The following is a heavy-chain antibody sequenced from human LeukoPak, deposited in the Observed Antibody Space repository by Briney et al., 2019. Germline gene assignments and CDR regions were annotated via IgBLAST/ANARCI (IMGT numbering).Heavy chain of an antibody. V-gene: IGHV3-7*01. CDR2: IKQDGSEK. J-gene: IGHJ3*02. Sequence: GGSLRFSCAASGFTFSSYWMSWVRQAPGKGLEWVANIKQDGSEKYYVDSVKGRFTISRDNAKNSLYLQMNSLRAEDTAVYYCARSMYSGSYGAFDIWGQGTMVTVSS. CDR3: ARSMYSGSYGAFDI. CDR1: GFTFSSYW. D-gene: IGHD1-26*01.